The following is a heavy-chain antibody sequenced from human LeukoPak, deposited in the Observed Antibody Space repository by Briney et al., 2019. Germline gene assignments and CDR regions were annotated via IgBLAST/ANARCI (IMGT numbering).Heavy chain of an antibody. J-gene: IGHJ5*02. CDR3: ARDLRRYVSGYRYDP. V-gene: IGHV3-48*01. D-gene: IGHD3-22*01. CDR1: GFTFSSYS. Sequence: QSGGSLRLSCAASGFTFSSYSMNWVRQAPGKGLEWVSYISSSSSTIYYADSVKGRFTISRDNAKNSLYLQMNSLRAEDTAVYYCARDLRRYVSGYRYDPWGQGTLVTVSS. CDR2: ISSSSSTI.